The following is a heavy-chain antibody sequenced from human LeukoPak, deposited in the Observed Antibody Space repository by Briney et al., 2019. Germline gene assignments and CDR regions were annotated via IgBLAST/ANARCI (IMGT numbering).Heavy chain of an antibody. V-gene: IGHV3-48*04. CDR3: ARGGKDYGEPDY. Sequence: PGGSLRLSCAASGFTFSSYSMNWVRQAPGKGLEWVSYISSSGSTIYYADSVKGRFTISRDNAKNSLYLQMNSLRAEDTAVYYCARGGKDYGEPDYWGRGTLVTVSS. CDR1: GFTFSSYS. J-gene: IGHJ4*02. CDR2: ISSSGSTI. D-gene: IGHD4-17*01.